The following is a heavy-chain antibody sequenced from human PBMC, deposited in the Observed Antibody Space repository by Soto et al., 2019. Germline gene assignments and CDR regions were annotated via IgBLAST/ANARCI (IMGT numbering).Heavy chain of an antibody. CDR1: GFTFSSYW. CDR2: IKQDGSEK. CDR3: ARDQAVGATPY. J-gene: IGHJ4*02. V-gene: IGHV3-7*01. Sequence: EVQLVESGGGLVQPGGSLRLSCAASGFTFSSYWMSWVRQAPGKGLEWVANIKQDGSEKYYVDSVKGRFTISRGNAKNSLYLQMNSLRAEDMAVYYCARDQAVGATPYWGQGTLVTVSS. D-gene: IGHD1-26*01.